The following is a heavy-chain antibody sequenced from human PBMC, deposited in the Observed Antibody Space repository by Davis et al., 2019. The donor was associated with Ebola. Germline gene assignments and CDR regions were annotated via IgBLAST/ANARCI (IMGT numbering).Heavy chain of an antibody. J-gene: IGHJ6*03. CDR1: GFTLSGYF. CDR2: IKEGSDK. Sequence: GESLKISCAASGFTLSGYFMGWIRQAPGKGLEWVANIKEGSDKYYVDSVKGRFTVSRDNAKNSLYLQLNSLRVEDTAVYYCARDQWLVHSYYYYYYMDVWGKGTTVTVSS. D-gene: IGHD6-19*01. V-gene: IGHV3-7*01. CDR3: ARDQWLVHSYYYYYYMDV.